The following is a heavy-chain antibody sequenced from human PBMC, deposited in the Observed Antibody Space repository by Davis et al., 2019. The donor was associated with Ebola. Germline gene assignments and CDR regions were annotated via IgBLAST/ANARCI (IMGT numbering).Heavy chain of an antibody. CDR2: ISSSSSYI. J-gene: IGHJ5*02. Sequence: GGSLRLSCAASGFTFSSYSMNWVRQAPGKGLEWVSSISSSSSYIYYAYSVKGRFTISRDNAKNSLYLQMNSLRAEDTAVYYCARDRAVVGRGGDWFDPWGQGTQVTVSS. V-gene: IGHV3-21*01. CDR3: ARDRAVVGRGGDWFDP. CDR1: GFTFSSYS. D-gene: IGHD1-1*01.